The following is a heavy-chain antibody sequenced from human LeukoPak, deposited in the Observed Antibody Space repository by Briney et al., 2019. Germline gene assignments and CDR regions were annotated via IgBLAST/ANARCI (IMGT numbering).Heavy chain of an antibody. V-gene: IGHV4-39*07. CDR3: ARDGSPEDFWSGSHCMDV. CDR2: IYYSGST. J-gene: IGHJ6*03. D-gene: IGHD3-3*01. Sequence: KPSETLSLTCTVSGGSISSSSYYWGWIRQPPGKGLEWIGSIYYSGSTYYNPSLKSRVTISVDTSKNQFSLKLSSVTAADTAVYYCARDGSPEDFWSGSHCMDVWGKGTTVTVSS. CDR1: GGSISSSSYY.